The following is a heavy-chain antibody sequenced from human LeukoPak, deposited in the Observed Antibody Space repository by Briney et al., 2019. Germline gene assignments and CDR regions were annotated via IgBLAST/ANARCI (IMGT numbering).Heavy chain of an antibody. CDR1: GGSFSGYF. J-gene: IGHJ4*02. Sequence: SETLSLTCAVYGGSFSGYFWSWIRQPPGKGLEWIGEINHSGSTSYNPSLKSRVTISLDTSKNQFSLKLTSVTAADTALYYCARVPHSVTLGAIFLHYFDYWGLGTLVTVSS. D-gene: IGHD3-3*02. CDR2: INHSGST. CDR3: ARVPHSVTLGAIFLHYFDY. V-gene: IGHV4-34*01.